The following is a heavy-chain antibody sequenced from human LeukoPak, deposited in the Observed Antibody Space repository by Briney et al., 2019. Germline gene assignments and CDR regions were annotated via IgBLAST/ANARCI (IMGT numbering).Heavy chain of an antibody. Sequence: GGSLRLSCAASGFTFSSYAMHWVRQAPDKGLEWVALVSYDGSNKNYADSVKGRFTISRDNSKNTLYLQMNSLRAEDTAVYYCAKDGRDRTLRFLEWLLGYYFDYWGQGTLVTVSS. J-gene: IGHJ4*02. V-gene: IGHV3-30*18. CDR2: VSYDGSNK. CDR3: AKDGRDRTLRFLEWLLGYYFDY. CDR1: GFTFSSYA. D-gene: IGHD3-3*01.